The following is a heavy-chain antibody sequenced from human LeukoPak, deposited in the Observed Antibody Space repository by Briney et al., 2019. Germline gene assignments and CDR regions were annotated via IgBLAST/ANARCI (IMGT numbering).Heavy chain of an antibody. Sequence: SETLSLTCAIYGGSFSGYFWSWFRQPPGKGLEWIGEINRSGSTNYNSSLSLKSRVTISVDTSKNQFSLKLSSVTAADTAVYYCASQTALPYFDLLLGDGPGYFDYWGQGTLVTVSS. CDR1: GGSFSGYF. CDR3: ASQTALPYFDLLLGDGPGYFDY. V-gene: IGHV4-34*01. CDR2: INRSGST. D-gene: IGHD3-9*01. J-gene: IGHJ4*02.